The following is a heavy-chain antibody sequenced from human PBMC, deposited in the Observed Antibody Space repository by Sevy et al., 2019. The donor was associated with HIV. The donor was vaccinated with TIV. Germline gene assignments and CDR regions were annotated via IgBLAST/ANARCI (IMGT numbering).Heavy chain of an antibody. J-gene: IGHJ5*02. CDR2: LYSAGST. D-gene: IGHD3-10*01. CDR1: GLTVSSNY. CDR3: ARDPPKGSRGSWFDT. Sequence: GGSLRLSCAVSGLTVSSNYMSWVRQAPGKGLEWVSTLYSAGSTFYAESVKGRFTISRDNSKNTLYLQMNSLRAEDTAVYYCARDPPKGSRGSWFDTWGQGTLVTVSS. V-gene: IGHV3-53*01.